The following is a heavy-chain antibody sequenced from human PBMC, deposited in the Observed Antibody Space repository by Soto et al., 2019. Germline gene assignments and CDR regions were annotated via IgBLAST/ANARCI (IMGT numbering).Heavy chain of an antibody. V-gene: IGHV3-48*02. J-gene: IGHJ4*02. CDR2: ISSSSSTI. CDR3: ARDDSSLYYYDSSGPH. Sequence: PGGSLRLSCAASGFTFSSYSMNWVRQAPGKGLEWVSYISSSSSTIYYADSVKGRFTISRDNAKNSLYLQMNSLRDEDTAVYYCARDDSSLYYYDSSGPHWGQGTLVTV. D-gene: IGHD3-22*01. CDR1: GFTFSSYS.